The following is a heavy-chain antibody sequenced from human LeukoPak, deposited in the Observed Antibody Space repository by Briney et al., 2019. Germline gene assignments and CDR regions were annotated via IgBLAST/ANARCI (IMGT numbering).Heavy chain of an antibody. Sequence: GASVKVSCKASGYTFTGYYMHWVRQAPGQGLEWRGWINPNSGGTNYAQKFQGRVTMTRDTSISTAYMELSRLRSDDTAVYYCARGGSGSYNWFGPWGQGTLVTVSS. CDR2: INPNSGGT. D-gene: IGHD3-10*01. CDR1: GYTFTGYY. V-gene: IGHV1-2*02. J-gene: IGHJ5*02. CDR3: ARGGSGSYNWFGP.